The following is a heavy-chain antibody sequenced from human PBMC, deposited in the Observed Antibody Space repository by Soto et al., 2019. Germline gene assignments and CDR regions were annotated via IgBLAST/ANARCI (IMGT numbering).Heavy chain of an antibody. CDR3: ASDWFGLEWYYFDY. D-gene: IGHD3-3*01. CDR1: GGSISSYY. Sequence: QVQLQESGPGLVKPSETLSLTCTVSGGSISSYYWSWIRQPAGKGLEWIGRIYTSGSTNYNPSLKRRVTMSVDTSKNQFSLKLSSVTAADTAVYYCASDWFGLEWYYFDYWGQGTLVTVSS. J-gene: IGHJ4*02. V-gene: IGHV4-4*07. CDR2: IYTSGST.